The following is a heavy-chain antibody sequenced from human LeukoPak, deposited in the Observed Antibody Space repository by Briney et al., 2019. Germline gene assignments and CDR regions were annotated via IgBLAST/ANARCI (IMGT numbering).Heavy chain of an antibody. V-gene: IGHV1-69*13. J-gene: IGHJ4*02. CDR1: GGTFSSYA. CDR3: ARDGGYDFWSGYYQDY. CDR2: IIPIFGTA. D-gene: IGHD3-3*01. Sequence: GASVKVSCKASGGTFSSYAISWVRQAPGQGLEWMGGIIPIFGTANYAQKFQGRVTITADESTSTAYMELSSLRSEDTAVYYCARDGGYDFWSGYYQDYWGQGTLVTVSS.